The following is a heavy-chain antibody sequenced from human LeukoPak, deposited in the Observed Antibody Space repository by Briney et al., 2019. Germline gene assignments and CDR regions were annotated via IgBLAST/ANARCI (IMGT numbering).Heavy chain of an antibody. J-gene: IGHJ6*03. CDR1: GGSFSGYY. D-gene: IGHD3-3*01. Sequence: SETLSLTCAVYGGSFSGYYWSWIRQPPGKGLEWIGEINHSGSTNYNPSLKSRVTISVDTSKNQSSLKLSSVTAADTAVYYCARDYDFWSGYYNYYYYYMDVWGKGTTVTVSS. V-gene: IGHV4-34*01. CDR2: INHSGST. CDR3: ARDYDFWSGYYNYYYYYMDV.